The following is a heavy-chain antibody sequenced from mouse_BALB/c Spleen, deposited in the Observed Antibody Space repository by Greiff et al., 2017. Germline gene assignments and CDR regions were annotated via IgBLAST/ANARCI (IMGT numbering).Heavy chain of an antibody. Sequence: EVQLQQSGAELVRPGALVKLSCKASGFNIKDYYMHWVKQRPEQGLEWIGWIDPKNGNTIYDPKFQGKASITADTSSNTAYLQLSSLTSEDTAVYYCAREGIYYGSSPFAYWGQGTLVTVSA. CDR2: IDPKNGNT. V-gene: IGHV14-1*02. CDR1: GFNIKDYY. D-gene: IGHD1-1*01. J-gene: IGHJ3*01. CDR3: AREGIYYGSSPFAY.